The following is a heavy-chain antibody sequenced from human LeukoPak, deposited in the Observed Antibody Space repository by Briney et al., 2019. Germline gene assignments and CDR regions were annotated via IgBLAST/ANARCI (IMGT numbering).Heavy chain of an antibody. CDR2: IHYSGST. CDR1: GGSISSYY. V-gene: IGHV4-59*08. J-gene: IGHJ3*01. D-gene: IGHD6-19*01. Sequence: SETLSLTCTVSGGSISSYYWSWIRQPPGKGLEWIGYIHYSGSTNYSPSLKSRVTISVDTSKNRFSLRLTSLTAADTAVYFCAGGGWSFDAFDFWGRGTTVTVSS. CDR3: AGGGWSFDAFDF.